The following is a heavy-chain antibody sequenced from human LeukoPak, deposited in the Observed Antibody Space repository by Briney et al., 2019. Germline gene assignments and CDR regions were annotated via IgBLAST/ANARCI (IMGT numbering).Heavy chain of an antibody. CDR1: GFTVSSYA. CDR2: ISGSGGST. J-gene: IGHJ4*02. D-gene: IGHD6-13*01. V-gene: IGHV3-23*01. Sequence: GGSLRLSCAASGFTVSSYAMSWVRQAPGKGLEWVSAISGSGGSTYYADSVKGRFTISRDNSKNTLYLQMNSLRAEDTAVYYCAKRRGSSWYQDIEYWGQGTLVTVSS. CDR3: AKRRGSSWYQDIEY.